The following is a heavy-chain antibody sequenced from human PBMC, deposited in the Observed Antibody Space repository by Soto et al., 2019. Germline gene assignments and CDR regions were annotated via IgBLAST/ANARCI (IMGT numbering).Heavy chain of an antibody. CDR3: AREGRDGYNSFDY. Sequence: SETLSLTCTVSGGSISSYYRSWIRQPPGKGLEWIGYIYYSGSTNYNPSLKSRVTISVDTSKNQFSLKLSSVTAADTAVYYCAREGRDGYNSFDYWGQGTLVTVSS. J-gene: IGHJ4*02. D-gene: IGHD5-12*01. CDR1: GGSISSYY. V-gene: IGHV4-59*01. CDR2: IYYSGST.